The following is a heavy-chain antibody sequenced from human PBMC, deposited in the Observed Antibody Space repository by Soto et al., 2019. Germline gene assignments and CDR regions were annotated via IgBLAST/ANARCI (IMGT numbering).Heavy chain of an antibody. D-gene: IGHD4-17*01. CDR1: GFTFNNSG. CDR3: ARRAVTTYHFFDY. V-gene: IGHV3-30*03. CDR2: ISYDGSDK. Sequence: GGSLRLSGRVSGFTFNNSGMHWVRQAPGKGLEWMAVISYDGSDKYYADFVKGRVIISRDNAKSSLYLQMNSLTVEDTAVYYCARRAVTTYHFFDYWGQGALVTVSS. J-gene: IGHJ4*02.